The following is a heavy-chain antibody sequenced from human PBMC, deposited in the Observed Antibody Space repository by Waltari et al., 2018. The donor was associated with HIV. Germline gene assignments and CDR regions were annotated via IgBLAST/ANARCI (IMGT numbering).Heavy chain of an antibody. D-gene: IGHD3-10*01. V-gene: IGHV1-24*01. Sequence: QVQLVQSGAEVRKPGASVKGYCKVSGYTSTALSMHWMRQATGNGLEVMGGFDPEDGETIYAQKFQGRVTMTEDTSTDTAYMELSSLRSEDTAVYYCATDPLGGGTMVRGVIITFWGQGTLVTVSS. CDR1: GYTSTALS. CDR2: FDPEDGET. J-gene: IGHJ4*02. CDR3: ATDPLGGGTMVRGVIITF.